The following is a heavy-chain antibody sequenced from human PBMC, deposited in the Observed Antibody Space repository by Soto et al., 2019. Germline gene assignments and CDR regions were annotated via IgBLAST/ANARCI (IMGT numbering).Heavy chain of an antibody. V-gene: IGHV5-51*01. J-gene: IGHJ4*02. D-gene: IGHD4-17*01. CDR1: GYSFTSYW. CDR2: IYPGDSDT. Sequence: PGESLKSSCKGSGYSFTSYWIGWVRQMPGKGLEWMGIIYPGDSDTRYSPSFQGQVTISADKSISTAYLQWSSLKASDTAMYYCARDLVDGDDVSPSDYWGQGTLVTVSS. CDR3: ARDLVDGDDVSPSDY.